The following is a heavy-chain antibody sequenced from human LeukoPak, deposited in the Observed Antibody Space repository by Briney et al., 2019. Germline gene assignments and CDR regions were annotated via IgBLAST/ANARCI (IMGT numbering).Heavy chain of an antibody. CDR3: AKGPYGTLYNWFDP. J-gene: IGHJ5*02. Sequence: GGSLRLSCASSGFTFSDYYMSWIRQAPGKGLEWVSYISSSGSTIYYADSVKGRFTISRDNAKNSLYLQMNSLRAEDTALYYCAKGPYGTLYNWFDPWGQGTLVTVSS. CDR2: ISSSGSTI. CDR1: GFTFSDYY. V-gene: IGHV3-11*01. D-gene: IGHD1-1*01.